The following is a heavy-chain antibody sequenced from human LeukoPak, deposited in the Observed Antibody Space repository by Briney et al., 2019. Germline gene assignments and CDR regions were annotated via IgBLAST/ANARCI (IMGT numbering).Heavy chain of an antibody. CDR1: GFTFSSYG. CDR2: ISYDGTNK. J-gene: IGHJ4*01. D-gene: IGHD3-10*01. CDR3: AKDGYYGSGTYPDY. Sequence: PGTSLRLSCAASGFTFSSYGMNWVRQAPGKGLEWEAVISYDGTNKFYVDSLRGRFTISRDNSQNTLYLQMNSLRAEDTAVYYCAKDGYYGSGTYPDYWGQGTLVTVSS. V-gene: IGHV3-30*18.